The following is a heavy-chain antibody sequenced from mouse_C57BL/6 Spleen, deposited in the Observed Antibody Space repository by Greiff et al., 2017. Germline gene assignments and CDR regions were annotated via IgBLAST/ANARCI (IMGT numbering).Heavy chain of an antibody. CDR2: ISDGGSYT. CDR1: GFTFSSYA. Sequence: DVQLVESGGGLVKPGGSLKLSCAASGFTFSSYAMSWVRQTPEKRLEWVATISDGGSYTYYPDNVKGRFTISRDNAKNNLYLQMSHLKSEDTAMYYCARDTSYYGNPYYAMDYWGQGTSVTVSS. CDR3: ARDTSYYGNPYYAMDY. D-gene: IGHD2-10*01. J-gene: IGHJ4*01. V-gene: IGHV5-4*01.